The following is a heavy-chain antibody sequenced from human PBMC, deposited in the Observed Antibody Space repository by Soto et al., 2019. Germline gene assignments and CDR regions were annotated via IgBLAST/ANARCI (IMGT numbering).Heavy chain of an antibody. CDR3: ARDKYCSGGSCYSYYFDY. CDR2: ISSSSSYI. J-gene: IGHJ4*02. D-gene: IGHD2-15*01. CDR1: GFTFRSYS. Sequence: EVQMVESGGGLVKPGGSLRLSFAASGFTFRSYSMNWVRQAPGKGLEWVSSISSSSSYIYYADSVKGRFTISRDNAKNSLYLQMNSLRAEDTAVYYCARDKYCSGGSCYSYYFDYWGQGTLVTVSS. V-gene: IGHV3-21*01.